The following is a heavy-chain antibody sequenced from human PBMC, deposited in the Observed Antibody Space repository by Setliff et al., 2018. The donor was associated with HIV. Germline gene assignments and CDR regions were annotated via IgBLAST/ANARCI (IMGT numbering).Heavy chain of an antibody. CDR1: GFTFTNAL. CDR2: IKSKTDASTT. CDR3: TKSITIFGVVPTPHVFDM. J-gene: IGHJ3*02. V-gene: IGHV3-15*01. Sequence: GGSLRLSCAASGFTFTNALMSWVRQAPGKGLEWVGHIKSKTDASTTDYAAPVKGRFTISRDDSKNTLYLQMNSLKTDDTALYYCTKSITIFGVVPTPHVFDMWGQGTVVTV. D-gene: IGHD3-3*01.